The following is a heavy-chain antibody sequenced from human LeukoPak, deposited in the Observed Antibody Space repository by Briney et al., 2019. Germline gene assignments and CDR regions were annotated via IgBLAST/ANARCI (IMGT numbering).Heavy chain of an antibody. CDR2: ISYDGSNK. Sequence: GRSLRLSCAASGFTFSSYGMHWVRQAPGKGLEWVAVISYDGSNKYYADSVEGRFTISRDNSKNTLYLQMNSLRAEDTAVYYCAMRTPTAGTFDYWGQGTLVIVSS. V-gene: IGHV3-30*03. J-gene: IGHJ4*02. D-gene: IGHD6-19*01. CDR1: GFTFSSYG. CDR3: AMRTPTAGTFDY.